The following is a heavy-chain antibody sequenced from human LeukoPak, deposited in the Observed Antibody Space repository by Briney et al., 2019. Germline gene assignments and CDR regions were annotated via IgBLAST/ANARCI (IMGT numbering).Heavy chain of an antibody. D-gene: IGHD3-10*01. CDR3: AKDLYDGSGSPTNFDY. Sequence: GGSLRLSCAASGFTFSSYAMSLVRQAPGRGLEWVSAISGSGGTTYYADSVKGRFTISGDNSKNTLYLQMNSLRAEDTAVYYCAKDLYDGSGSPTNFDYWGQGTLVTVSS. J-gene: IGHJ4*02. CDR2: ISGSGGTT. V-gene: IGHV3-23*01. CDR1: GFTFSSYA.